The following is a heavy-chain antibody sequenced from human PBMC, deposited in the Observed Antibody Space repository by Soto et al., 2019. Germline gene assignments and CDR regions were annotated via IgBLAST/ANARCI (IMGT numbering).Heavy chain of an antibody. V-gene: IGHV4-39*01. CDR3: VRQTEYYYASGRAAPLYGMDV. J-gene: IGHJ6*02. Sequence: SGTLSLTCTVSGGSISSISSYWGWIRQPPGKGLEWIGNVYYSGSTYSNPSLKSRLTISADTSKNQFSLKLTSMTAADTAVYFCVRQTEYYYASGRAAPLYGMDVWGQGTTVTVSS. CDR1: GGSISSISSY. D-gene: IGHD3-10*01. CDR2: VYYSGST.